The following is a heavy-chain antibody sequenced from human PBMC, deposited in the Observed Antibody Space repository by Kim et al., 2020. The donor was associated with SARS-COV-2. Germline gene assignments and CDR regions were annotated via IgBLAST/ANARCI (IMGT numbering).Heavy chain of an antibody. CDR2: INHSGST. CDR1: GGSFSGYY. Sequence: SETLSLTCAVYGGSFSGYYWSWIRQPPGKGLEWIGEINHSGSTNYNPSLKSRVTISVDTSKNQFSLKLSSVTAADTAVYYCASVATILPDYWGQGTLVTVSS. V-gene: IGHV4-34*01. CDR3: ASVATILPDY. D-gene: IGHD5-12*01. J-gene: IGHJ4*02.